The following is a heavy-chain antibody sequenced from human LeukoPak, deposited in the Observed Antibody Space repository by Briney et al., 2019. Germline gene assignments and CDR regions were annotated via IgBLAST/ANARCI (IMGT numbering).Heavy chain of an antibody. Sequence: SETLSLTCTVSGGSISSYYWSWIRQPAGKGLEWIGRIYTSGSTNYNPSLKSRVTMLVDTSKNQFSLKLSSVTAADTAVYYCARVRARGSAPDYWGQGTLVTVSS. V-gene: IGHV4-4*07. J-gene: IGHJ4*02. CDR3: ARVRARGSAPDY. CDR1: GGSISSYY. D-gene: IGHD6-25*01. CDR2: IYTSGST.